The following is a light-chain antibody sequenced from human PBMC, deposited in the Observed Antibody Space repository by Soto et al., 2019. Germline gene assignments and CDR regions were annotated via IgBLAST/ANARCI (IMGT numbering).Light chain of an antibody. V-gene: IGKV3-11*01. CDR2: DGS. J-gene: IGKJ3*01. CDR3: QQRSNCPGT. CDR1: QSLSGF. Sequence: NVIPNSPSHLSVSILKRATLSFMASQSLSGFLAWYQQKPGQAPRLLIYDGSNRATGIPARFSGSGSGTDFTLTISSLEPEDFAVYHCQQRSNCPGTFGPGTKVDIK.